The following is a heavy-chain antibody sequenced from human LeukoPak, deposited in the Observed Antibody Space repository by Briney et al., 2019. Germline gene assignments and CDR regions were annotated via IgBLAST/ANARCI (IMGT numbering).Heavy chain of an antibody. V-gene: IGHV3-23*01. D-gene: IGHD2-15*01. J-gene: IGHJ4*02. Sequence: GGSLRLSCAASGFTFSSHVVSWVRQAPGKGLEWVSGISASGGTTYYADSVKGRFTTSRDNSKNTLYLQMNSLRAEDTAVYYCAKSRGSGTGSYFDYWGQGTLVTVSS. CDR1: GFTFSSHV. CDR2: ISASGGTT. CDR3: AKSRGSGTGSYFDY.